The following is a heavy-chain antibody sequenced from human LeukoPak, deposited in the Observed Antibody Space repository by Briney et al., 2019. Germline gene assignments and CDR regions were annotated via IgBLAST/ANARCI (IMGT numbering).Heavy chain of an antibody. CDR3: ARGPQYYYGSGSYYNVESDY. J-gene: IGHJ4*02. Sequence: ASVKVSCKASGYTFTSYAMNWVRQAPGQGLEWMGWINTNTGNPTYAQGFTGRFVFSLDTSVSTAYLQISSLKAEDTAVYYCARGPQYYYGSGSYYNVESDYWGQGTLVTVSS. V-gene: IGHV7-4-1*02. D-gene: IGHD3-10*01. CDR1: GYTFTSYA. CDR2: INTNTGNP.